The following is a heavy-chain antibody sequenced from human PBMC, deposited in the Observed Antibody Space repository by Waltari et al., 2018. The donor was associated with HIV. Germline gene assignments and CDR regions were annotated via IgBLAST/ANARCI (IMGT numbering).Heavy chain of an antibody. CDR3: AYGSGSYYVVRFDP. V-gene: IGHV1-69*12. CDR2: IMPLLGTT. D-gene: IGHD3-10*01. CDR1: GAIIGTYA. J-gene: IGHJ5*02. Sequence: QVQLVQSGAEVKKPGSSVKVSCKASGAIIGTYAISWVRQAPGQGLEWMGCIMPLLGTTEYAQKFQGRVTITADDSLRTAYMELSSLRSEDTAVYYCAYGSGSYYVVRFDPWGQGTLVTVSS.